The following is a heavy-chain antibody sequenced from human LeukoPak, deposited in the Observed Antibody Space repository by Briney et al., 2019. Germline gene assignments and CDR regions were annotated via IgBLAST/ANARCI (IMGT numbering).Heavy chain of an antibody. V-gene: IGHV3-23*01. Sequence: GGSLRLSCAASGFTFSSYAMSWVRQAPGKGLEWVSAISGSGGSTYYADSVKGRFTISRDNSKNTLYLQMNSLRAEDTAVYYCAKWDRIVVVPAVFDYWGQGTLVTVSS. D-gene: IGHD2-2*01. CDR2: ISGSGGST. J-gene: IGHJ4*02. CDR1: GFTFSSYA. CDR3: AKWDRIVVVPAVFDY.